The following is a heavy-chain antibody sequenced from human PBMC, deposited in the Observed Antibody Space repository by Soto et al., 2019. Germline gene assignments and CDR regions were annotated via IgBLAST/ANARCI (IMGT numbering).Heavy chain of an antibody. CDR3: ARDRFWDTAIRYYFDY. J-gene: IGHJ4*02. CDR1: GFTFSSYS. D-gene: IGHD5-18*01. V-gene: IGHV3-48*01. CDR2: ISSSSSTI. Sequence: EVQLVESGGGLVQPGGSLRLSCAASGFTFSSYSMNWVRQAPGKGLEWVSYISSSSSTIYYADSVKGRFTISRDNAKNSLYLQMNSLRAEDTAVYYCARDRFWDTAIRYYFDYWGQGTLVTVSS.